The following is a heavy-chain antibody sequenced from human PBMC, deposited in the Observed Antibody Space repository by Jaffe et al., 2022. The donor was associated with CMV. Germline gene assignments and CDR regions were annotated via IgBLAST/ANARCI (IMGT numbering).Heavy chain of an antibody. J-gene: IGHJ3*02. CDR2: INSDGSST. CDR1: GFTFSSYW. CDR3: AREWELQEGDHDAFDI. V-gene: IGHV3-74*01. Sequence: EVQLVESGGGLVQPGGSLRLSCAASGFTFSSYWMHWVRQAPGKGLVWVSRINSDGSSTSYADSVKGRFTISRDNAKNTLYLQMNSLRAEDTAVYYCAREWELQEGDHDAFDIWGQGTMVTVSS. D-gene: IGHD1-26*01.